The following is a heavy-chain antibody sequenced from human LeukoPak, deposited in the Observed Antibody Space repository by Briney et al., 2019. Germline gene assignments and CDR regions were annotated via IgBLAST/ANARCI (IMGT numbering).Heavy chain of an antibody. CDR1: GGSISSGSYY. CDR2: IYTSGST. J-gene: IGHJ4*02. V-gene: IGHV4-61*02. Sequence: SETLSLTCAVSGGSISSGSYYWSWIRQPAGKGLEWIGRIYTSGSTSYNPSLKSRVTILVDTSKNQFSLKLSSVTAADTAVYYCARSSWYDIIDYWGQGTLVTVSS. CDR3: ARSSWYDIIDY. D-gene: IGHD6-13*01.